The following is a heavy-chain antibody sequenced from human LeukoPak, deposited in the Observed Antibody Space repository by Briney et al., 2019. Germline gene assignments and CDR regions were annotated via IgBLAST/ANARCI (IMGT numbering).Heavy chain of an antibody. V-gene: IGHV4-39*01. D-gene: IGHD2-2*01. CDR1: GGSISSSSYY. CDR2: IYYSGST. Sequence: PSETLSLTCTVSGGSISSSSYYWGWIRQPPGKGLEWIGNIYYSGSTYYNPSLKSRVTISVDTSKNQFSLKLSSVTAADTAVYCCARLTRYCSSTSCYADYWGQGTLVTVSS. J-gene: IGHJ4*02. CDR3: ARLTRYCSSTSCYADY.